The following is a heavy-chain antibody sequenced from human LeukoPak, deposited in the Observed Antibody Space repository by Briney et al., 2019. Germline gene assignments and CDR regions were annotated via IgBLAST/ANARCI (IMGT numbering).Heavy chain of an antibody. CDR1: GYTFTGYY. Sequence: ASVKVSCXASGYTFTGYYMHWVRQAPGQGLEWMGRIDPNSGGTNYAQKSQGRVTMTRDTSISTAYMELSRLRSDDTAVYYCARDRELWFGELLSSIIDYWGQGTLVTVSS. D-gene: IGHD3-10*01. CDR2: IDPNSGGT. V-gene: IGHV1-2*06. J-gene: IGHJ4*02. CDR3: ARDRELWFGELLSSIIDY.